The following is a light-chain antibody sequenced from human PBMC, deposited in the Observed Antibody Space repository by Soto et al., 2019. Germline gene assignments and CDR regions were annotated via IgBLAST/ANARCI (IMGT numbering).Light chain of an antibody. CDR2: AAS. V-gene: IGKV3-15*01. Sequence: ERVMTQSPATLSVSPGERVSLSCRASQTVSTNLAWYQQKPGQPPRLLIHAASTRATGIPARFSGSGSGTEFTLTISSLQSEDSAVYYCKQYHNWPWAFGQGTKVDIK. CDR3: KQYHNWPWA. J-gene: IGKJ1*01. CDR1: QTVSTN.